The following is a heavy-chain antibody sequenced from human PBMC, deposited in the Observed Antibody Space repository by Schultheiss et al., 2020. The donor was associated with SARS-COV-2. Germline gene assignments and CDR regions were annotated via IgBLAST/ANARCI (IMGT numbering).Heavy chain of an antibody. CDR1: GYTFTSYY. V-gene: IGHV1-46*01. CDR2: INPSGGST. CDR3: ARSDVVPAAFDYYYGMDV. J-gene: IGHJ6*02. D-gene: IGHD2-2*01. Sequence: ASVKVSCKASGYTFTSYYMHWVRQAPGQGLEWMGIINPSGGSTSYAQKFQGRVTITADESTSTAYMELSSLRSEDTAVYYCARSDVVPAAFDYYYGMDVWGQGTTVTVSS.